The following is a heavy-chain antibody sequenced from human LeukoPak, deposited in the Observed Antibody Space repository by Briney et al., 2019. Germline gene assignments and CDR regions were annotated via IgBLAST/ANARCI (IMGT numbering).Heavy chain of an antibody. D-gene: IGHD1-26*01. CDR3: AKFLGSSSGYFDY. CDR2: ISGSGGST. CDR1: GFTFSSYW. Sequence: PGGSLRLSCAASGFTFSSYWMSWVRQAPGKGLEWVSAISGSGGSTYYADSVKGWFTISRDNSKNTLYLQMNSLRAEDTAVYYCAKFLGSSSGYFDYWGQGTLVTVSS. V-gene: IGHV3-23*01. J-gene: IGHJ4*02.